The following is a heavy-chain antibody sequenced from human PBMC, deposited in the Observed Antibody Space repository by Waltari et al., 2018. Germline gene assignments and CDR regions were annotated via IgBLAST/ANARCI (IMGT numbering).Heavy chain of an antibody. Sequence: EVQLVESGGGLVQPGRSLRLSCTASGLTLGDYAMSWFRQAPGKGLEWVGFIRSKAYGGTTEYAASVKGRFTISRDDSKSIAYLQMNSLKTEDTAVYYCTRDDTAMVTGAFDIWGQGTMVTVSS. CDR2: IRSKAYGGTT. CDR1: GLTLGDYA. CDR3: TRDDTAMVTGAFDI. D-gene: IGHD5-18*01. V-gene: IGHV3-49*03. J-gene: IGHJ3*02.